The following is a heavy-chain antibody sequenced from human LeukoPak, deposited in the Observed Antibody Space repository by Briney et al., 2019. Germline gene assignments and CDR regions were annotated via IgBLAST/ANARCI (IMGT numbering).Heavy chain of an antibody. CDR1: GYSISSGYY. CDR3: TRVSAREVMVDY. V-gene: IGHV4-38-2*02. J-gene: IGHJ4*02. D-gene: IGHD2-21*01. Sequence: SETLSLTCTVSGYSISSGYYWGWIRQPPGKGLEWIGSIYHSGSTYYNPSLKSRVTISVDTSKNQFSLKLSSVTAADTAVYYCTRVSAREVMVDYWGQGTLVTVSS. CDR2: IYHSGST.